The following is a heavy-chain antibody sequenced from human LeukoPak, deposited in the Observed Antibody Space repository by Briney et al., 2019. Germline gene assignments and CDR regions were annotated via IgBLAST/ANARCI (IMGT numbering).Heavy chain of an antibody. CDR3: ARDALKRGYSYGLDY. CDR1: GFTVSSNY. Sequence: QPGGSLRLSCAASGFTVSSNYMSWVRQAPGKGLEWVAVISYDGSNKYYADSVKGRFTISRDNSKNTLYLQMNSLRAEDTAVYYCARDALKRGYSYGLDYWGQGTLVTVSS. CDR2: ISYDGSNK. V-gene: IGHV3-30-3*01. J-gene: IGHJ4*02. D-gene: IGHD5-18*01.